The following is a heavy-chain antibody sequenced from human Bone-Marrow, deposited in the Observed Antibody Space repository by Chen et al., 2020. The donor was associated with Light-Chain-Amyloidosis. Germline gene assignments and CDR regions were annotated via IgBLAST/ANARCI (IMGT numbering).Heavy chain of an antibody. CDR2: IDSRSTYR. Sequence: QVQLVGSGGGLVKPGGYMRISCAASGLSFSDKYMTWIRQTAGKGLEWVAYIDSRSTYRNYADSAKGRFTISRDNAKNSLYLQMNSLRVEDTGVYYCARGWDSGWSYFDNWCQGTLVTVSS. J-gene: IGHJ4*02. CDR3: ARGWDSGWSYFDN. D-gene: IGHD6-19*01. CDR1: GLSFSDKY. V-gene: IGHV3-11*06.